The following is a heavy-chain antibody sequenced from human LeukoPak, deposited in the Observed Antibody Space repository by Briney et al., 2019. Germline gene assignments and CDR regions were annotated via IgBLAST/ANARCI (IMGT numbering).Heavy chain of an antibody. CDR1: GGSFSGYY. CDR2: INHSGST. Sequence: SETLSLTCAVYGGSFSGYYWSWIRQPPGKGLEWIGEINHSGSTNYNPSLKSRVTISVDTSKNQFSLKLSSATAADTAVYYCARGSRCSGGSCSADFDYWGQGTLVTVSS. D-gene: IGHD2-15*01. J-gene: IGHJ4*02. V-gene: IGHV4-34*01. CDR3: ARGSRCSGGSCSADFDY.